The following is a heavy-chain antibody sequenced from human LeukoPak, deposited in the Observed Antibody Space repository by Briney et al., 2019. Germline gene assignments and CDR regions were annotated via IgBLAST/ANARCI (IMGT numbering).Heavy chain of an antibody. J-gene: IGHJ4*02. CDR2: INPNSGGT. V-gene: IGHV1-2*06. D-gene: IGHD3-22*01. Sequence: ASVKVSCXASGYTFTDYYMHWVRQALGQGLEWMARINPNSGGTNYAQKFQGRVTMTRDTSISTAYMELSRLRSDDTAVYYCARSKREGRYYYDSSGYYIFDYWGQGTLVTVSS. CDR1: GYTFTDYY. CDR3: ARSKREGRYYYDSSGYYIFDY.